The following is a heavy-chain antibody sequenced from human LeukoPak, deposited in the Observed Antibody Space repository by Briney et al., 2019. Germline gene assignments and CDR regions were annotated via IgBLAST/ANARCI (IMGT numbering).Heavy chain of an antibody. V-gene: IGHV4-31*03. CDR1: GDSINTGGYY. J-gene: IGHJ4*02. Sequence: SQTLSLTCTVSGDSINTGGYYCNWIRQHPGKGLEWIGDIYYTGSTYYNPSLKSRPAISLDTSKNRFSLRLSSVTAADTAVYYCARDPTPGMYYFDYWGQGNLVTVSS. CDR3: ARDPTPGMYYFDY. CDR2: IYYTGST.